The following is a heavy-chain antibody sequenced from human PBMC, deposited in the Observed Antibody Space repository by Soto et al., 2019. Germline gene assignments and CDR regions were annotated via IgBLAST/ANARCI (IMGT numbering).Heavy chain of an antibody. V-gene: IGHV1-18*01. CDR2: INPITGGT. CDR3: AREDSSWYYFAY. D-gene: IGHD6-13*01. CDR1: GYTIDTLY. Sequence: MDVSCDDFGYTIDTLYMDWVRLAPGQGLEWMGWINPITGGTNYAQKLQGRVTMTTDTSTSTAYMELRSLRSDDTAVYYCAREDSSWYYFAYWGQGTLVTVSS. J-gene: IGHJ4*02.